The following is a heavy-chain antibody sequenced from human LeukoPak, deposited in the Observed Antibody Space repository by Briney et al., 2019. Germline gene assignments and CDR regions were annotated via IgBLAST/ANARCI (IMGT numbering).Heavy chain of an antibody. CDR1: GGSISSYS. CDR3: GVVAASYYYYGMDV. J-gene: IGHJ6*02. CDR2: IYTSGST. V-gene: IGHV4-4*07. Sequence: EPLSLPCPVSGGSISSYSWSWIRQPAGKGLEWIGRIYTSGSTNYNPSLKSRVTMSVDTSKIQFSLKLRSVTAADTAVYYCGVVAASYYYYGMDVWGQGTTVTVSS. D-gene: IGHD2-15*01.